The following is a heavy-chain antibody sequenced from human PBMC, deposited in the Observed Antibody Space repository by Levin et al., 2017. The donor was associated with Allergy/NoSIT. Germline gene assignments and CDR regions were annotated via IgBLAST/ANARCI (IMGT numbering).Heavy chain of an antibody. CDR3: ARDVGSGGSCQFDY. V-gene: IGHV3-33*01. CDR1: GFTFSNYG. CDR2: IWYDGSNK. J-gene: IGHJ4*02. Sequence: PGGSLRLSCAASGFTFSNYGMHWVRQAPGKGLEWVAVIWYDGSNKYYADSVKGQFTISRDNSKNTLYLQINSLRAEDTAVYYCARDVGSGGSCQFDYWGQGTLVTVSS. D-gene: IGHD2-15*01.